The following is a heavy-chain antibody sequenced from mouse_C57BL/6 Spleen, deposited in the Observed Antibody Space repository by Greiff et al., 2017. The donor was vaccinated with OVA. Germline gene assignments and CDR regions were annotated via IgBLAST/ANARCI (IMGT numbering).Heavy chain of an antibody. D-gene: IGHD1-1*01. J-gene: IGHJ1*03. CDR2: INPNNGGT. CDR1: GYTFTDYN. V-gene: IGHV1-18*01. Sequence: EVQLQQSGPELVKPGASVKIPCKASGYTFTDYNMDWVKQSHGKSLEWIGDINPNNGGTIYNQKFKGKATLTVDKSSSTAYMELRSLTSEDTAVYYCARRGESFPYYYGSSWDWYFDVWGTGTTVTVSS. CDR3: ARRGESFPYYYGSSWDWYFDV.